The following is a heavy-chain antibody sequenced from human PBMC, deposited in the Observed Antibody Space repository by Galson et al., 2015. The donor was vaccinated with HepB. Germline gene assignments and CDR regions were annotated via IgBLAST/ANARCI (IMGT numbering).Heavy chain of an antibody. Sequence: SLRLSCAASGFTFSTYSMNWVRQAPGKGLEWVSYISSSSSTIYYADSVKGRFTISRDNAKNSLYLQMNSLRAEDTAVYYCARVGPPRGSSGWAFDYWGQGTLVTVSS. CDR1: GFTFSTYS. D-gene: IGHD6-19*01. J-gene: IGHJ4*02. V-gene: IGHV3-48*01. CDR3: ARVGPPRGSSGWAFDY. CDR2: ISSSSSTI.